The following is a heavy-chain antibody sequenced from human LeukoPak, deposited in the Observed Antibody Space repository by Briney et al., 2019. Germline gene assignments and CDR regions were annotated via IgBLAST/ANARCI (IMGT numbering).Heavy chain of an antibody. CDR2: IYYSGST. CDR3: ASSNLPDYYDSSGYAISAIDY. J-gene: IGHJ4*02. V-gene: IGHV4-59*01. D-gene: IGHD3-22*01. Sequence: PSETLSLTCTVSGGSISSYYWSWIRQPPGKGLEWIGYIYYSGSTNYNPSPKSRVTISVDTSKNQFSLKLSSVTAAGTAVYYCASSNLPDYYDSSGYAISAIDYWGQGTLVTVSS. CDR1: GGSISSYY.